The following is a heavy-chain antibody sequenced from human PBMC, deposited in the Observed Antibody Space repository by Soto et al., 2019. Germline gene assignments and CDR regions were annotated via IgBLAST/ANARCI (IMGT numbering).Heavy chain of an antibody. CDR1: GGSISSSSYY. Sequence: SETLSLTCTVSGGSISSSSYYWGWIRQPPGKGLEWIGSIYYSGSTYYNPSLKSRVTISVDTSKNQFSLKLSSVTAADTAVYYCARLQVEMATILFHYWGQGTLVTVSS. CDR2: IYYSGST. D-gene: IGHD5-12*01. J-gene: IGHJ4*02. V-gene: IGHV4-39*01. CDR3: ARLQVEMATILFHY.